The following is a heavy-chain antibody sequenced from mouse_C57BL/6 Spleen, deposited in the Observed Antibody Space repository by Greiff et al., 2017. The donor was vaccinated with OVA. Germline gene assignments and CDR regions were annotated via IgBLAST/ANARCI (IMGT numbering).Heavy chain of an antibody. CDR1: GYTFTDYY. D-gene: IGHD1-1*01. CDR2: IFPGSGST. Sequence: QVQLQHSGPELVKPGASVKISCKASGYTFTDYYINWVKQRPGQGLEWIGWIFPGSGSTYYNQKFKGKATLTVDTSSSTAYMQLSSLTSEDSAVYYCARNPYYYGSSPFDYWGQGTTLTVSS. CDR3: ARNPYYYGSSPFDY. V-gene: IGHV1-75*01. J-gene: IGHJ2*01.